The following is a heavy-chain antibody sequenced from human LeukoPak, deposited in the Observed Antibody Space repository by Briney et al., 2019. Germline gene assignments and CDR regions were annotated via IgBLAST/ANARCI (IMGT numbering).Heavy chain of an antibody. D-gene: IGHD3-22*01. CDR1: GGSISSSSYY. V-gene: IGHV4-39*07. CDR2: IYYSGST. CDR3: ARDGRDYYDSSGPTLGY. Sequence: SETLSLTCTVSGGSISSSSYYWGWIRQPPGKGLEWIGSIYYSGSTYYNPSLKSRVTISVDTSKNQFSLKLSSVTAADTAVYYCARDGRDYYDSSGPTLGYWGQGTLVTVSS. J-gene: IGHJ4*02.